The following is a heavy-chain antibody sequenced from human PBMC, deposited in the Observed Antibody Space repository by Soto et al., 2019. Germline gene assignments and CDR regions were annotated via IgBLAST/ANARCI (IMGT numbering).Heavy chain of an antibody. CDR2: TSFSGYT. CDR3: VRGGNPYHYATSGPGTFDK. Sequence: QVQLQESGPGLVKPSQTLSLTCTVSGDSVSGGDSYWSWIRQPPGKALEWIGYTSFSGYTFYSASLKGRVTISVDMSKSQFSLRLTSVTAADTAIYYCVRGGNPYHYATSGPGTFDKWGQGTLVSVSS. V-gene: IGHV4-30-4*01. CDR1: GDSVSGGDSY. J-gene: IGHJ4*02. D-gene: IGHD3-22*01.